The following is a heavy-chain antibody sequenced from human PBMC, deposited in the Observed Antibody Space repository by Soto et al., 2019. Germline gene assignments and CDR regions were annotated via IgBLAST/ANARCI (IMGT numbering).Heavy chain of an antibody. CDR2: LNHRGST. CDR3: AAGGGLPRYS. D-gene: IGHD1-26*01. V-gene: IGHV4-30-2*01. Sequence: QLQLQESGSGLVKPSQTLSLTCAVSGGSIISGGYSWGWIRQPPGKGLEWRGYLNHRGSTYYNPSLXGXAXIXXDRSKTQYTLKLSSVTAADAAVYYCAAGGGLPRYSWGQGTLVTVSS. J-gene: IGHJ4*02. CDR1: GGSIISGGYS.